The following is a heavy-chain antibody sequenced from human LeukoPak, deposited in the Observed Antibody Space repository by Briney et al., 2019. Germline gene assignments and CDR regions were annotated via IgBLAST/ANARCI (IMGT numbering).Heavy chain of an antibody. CDR3: ARASSGWYGY. V-gene: IGHV3-64*01. Sequence: PGGSLRLSCVVSGFTFSSYAMHWVRQAPGKVLEYVSAISSNGGSTYYANSVKGRFTISRDNSKNTLYLQMGSLRVEDMAVYYCARASSGWYGYWGQGTLVTVSS. D-gene: IGHD6-19*01. J-gene: IGHJ4*02. CDR1: GFTFSSYA. CDR2: ISSNGGST.